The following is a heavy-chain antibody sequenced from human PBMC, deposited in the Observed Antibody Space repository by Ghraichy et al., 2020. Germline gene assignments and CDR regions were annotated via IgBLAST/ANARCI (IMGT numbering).Heavy chain of an antibody. Sequence: SETLSLTCTVSGGSISSSSYYWGWIRQPPGKGLEWIGSIYYSGSTYYNPSLKSRVTISVDTSKNQFSLKLSSVTAADTAVYYCARHYSSSWYSVYYYYGMDVWGQGTTVTVSS. CDR3: ARHYSSSWYSVYYYYGMDV. V-gene: IGHV4-39*07. D-gene: IGHD6-13*01. CDR1: GGSISSSSYY. CDR2: IYYSGST. J-gene: IGHJ6*02.